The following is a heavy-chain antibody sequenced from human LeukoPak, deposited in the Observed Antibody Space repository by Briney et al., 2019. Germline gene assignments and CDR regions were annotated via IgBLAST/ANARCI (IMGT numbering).Heavy chain of an antibody. V-gene: IGHV3-23*01. CDR3: AKKGRQFNYDSNTYQYYFDY. CDR1: GSTFSSYA. CDR2: ISGSGSST. D-gene: IGHD3-22*01. J-gene: IGHJ4*02. Sequence: GGSLRLSCAASGSTFSSYAMSWVRQAPGKGLEWVSGISGSGSSTYYADSVKGRFTISRDNSKNTLYLQMNSLRAEDTAVYYCAKKGRQFNYDSNTYQYYFDYWGQGTLVTVSS.